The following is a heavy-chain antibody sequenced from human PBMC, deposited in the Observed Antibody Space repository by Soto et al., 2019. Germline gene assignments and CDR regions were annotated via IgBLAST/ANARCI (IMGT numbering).Heavy chain of an antibody. CDR2: ISYDGSNK. CDR1: GFTFSSYA. CDR3: ARGGDFWSGYYRFDY. V-gene: IGHV3-30-3*01. Sequence: PGGSLRLSCAASGFTFSSYAMHWVRQAPGKGLEWVAVISYDGSNKYYADSVKGRFTISRDNSKNTLYLQMNSLRAEDTAVYYCARGGDFWSGYYRFDYWGQGTLVTVSS. D-gene: IGHD3-3*01. J-gene: IGHJ4*02.